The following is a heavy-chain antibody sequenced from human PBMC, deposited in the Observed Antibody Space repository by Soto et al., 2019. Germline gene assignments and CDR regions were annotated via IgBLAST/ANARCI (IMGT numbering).Heavy chain of an antibody. CDR1: GGSISHYY. J-gene: IGHJ5*01. CDR2: ISYSGST. V-gene: IGHV4-59*08. CDR3: VRLIGNSWLDS. Sequence: PSETLCLTCTVSGGSISHYYWTWIRQPPGKGLECIGYISYSGSTNYNSSLKSRVTILVDTSNNQFSLHLSSVTPDDTAVYYCVRLIGNSWLDSWGQGTPVTVSS.